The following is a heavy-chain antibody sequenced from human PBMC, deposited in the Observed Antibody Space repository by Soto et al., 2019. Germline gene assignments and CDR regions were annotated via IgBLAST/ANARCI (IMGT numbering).Heavy chain of an antibody. Sequence: QVQLVQSGAEEKKPGASVKVCCKASGYTFTGYAMHWVRQAPGQRLEWMGWINAGNGNTKYSQKFQGRVTITRDTSAGTAYMELSSLRSEDTAVYYCARAVAVPADFDYWGQGTLVTVSS. D-gene: IGHD6-19*01. J-gene: IGHJ4*02. CDR3: ARAVAVPADFDY. CDR2: INAGNGNT. V-gene: IGHV1-3*05. CDR1: GYTFTGYA.